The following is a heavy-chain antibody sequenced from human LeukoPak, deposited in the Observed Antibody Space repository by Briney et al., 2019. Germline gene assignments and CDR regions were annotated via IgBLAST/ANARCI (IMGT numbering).Heavy chain of an antibody. D-gene: IGHD3-10*01. V-gene: IGHV3-7*01. J-gene: IGHJ4*02. CDR2: INQDGSEK. Sequence: GGSLRLSCAASGFIFSNYWMSWVRQAPGKGLEWVANINQDGSEKYYVDSVKGRFTISRDNAKNSLYLQMNSLRAEDTGVYYCARDFGAGWEEPKYSFDYWGQGILVTVSS. CDR3: ARDFGAGWEEPKYSFDY. CDR1: GFIFSNYW.